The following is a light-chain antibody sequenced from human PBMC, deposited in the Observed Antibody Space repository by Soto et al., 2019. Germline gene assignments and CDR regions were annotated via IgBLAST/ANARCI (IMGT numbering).Light chain of an antibody. CDR2: AAS. CDR3: QQAKSFPPT. Sequence: DIQLTQSPSFVSASVGDRISITCRASQGIGNWLAWYQQKPGKAPHLLIYAASSLQSGVPSRFTGSGSGTDFTLTISSLQPEEFVVYYCQQAKSFPPTFGGGTKVELK. J-gene: IGKJ4*01. CDR1: QGIGNW. V-gene: IGKV1-12*01.